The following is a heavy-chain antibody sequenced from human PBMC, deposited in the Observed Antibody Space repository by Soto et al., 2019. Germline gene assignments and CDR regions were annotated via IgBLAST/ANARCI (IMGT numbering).Heavy chain of an antibody. CDR2: INPSGGST. J-gene: IGHJ3*02. V-gene: IGHV1-46*01. CDR3: ASPTSGKSAFDI. D-gene: IGHD1-26*01. CDR1: GYTFTSYY. Sequence: ASVEVTCKSSGYTFTSYYMHCVRQAPGQGLEWMGIINPSGGSTSYAQKFQGRVTMTRDTSTSTVYMELSSLRSEDTAVYYCASPTSGKSAFDIWGQGTMVTVSS.